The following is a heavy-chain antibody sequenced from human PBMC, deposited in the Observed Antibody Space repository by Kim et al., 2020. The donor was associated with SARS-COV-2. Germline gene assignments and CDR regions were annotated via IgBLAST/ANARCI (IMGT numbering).Heavy chain of an antibody. J-gene: IGHJ6*02. CDR1: GFTVSSNY. V-gene: IGHV3-53*01. CDR2: IYSGGST. CDR3: GGTAIEGYYYYGMDV. Sequence: GGSLRLSCAASGFTVSSNYMSWVRQAPGKGLEWVSVIYSGGSTYYAASVKGRFTISRDNSKNTLNLQMNSLRVEDTAVYYCGGTAIEGYYYYGMDVWGQGTPVTVS. D-gene: IGHD2-21*02.